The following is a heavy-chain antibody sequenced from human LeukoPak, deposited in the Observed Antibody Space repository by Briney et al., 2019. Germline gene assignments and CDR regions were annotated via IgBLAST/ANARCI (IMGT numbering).Heavy chain of an antibody. CDR1: GFTFSNHC. D-gene: IGHD2-15*01. CDR3: AKVRVETAHFDY. V-gene: IGHV3-30*18. Sequence: GRSLRLSCAAYGFTFSNHCMHWVRQAPGKGLEWVVVISHDGSNNNYADSVKGRFTISRDNSKNTLYLQMNSLRPEDTAVYYCAKVRVETAHFDYWGQGTLVTVSS. CDR2: ISHDGSNN. J-gene: IGHJ4*02.